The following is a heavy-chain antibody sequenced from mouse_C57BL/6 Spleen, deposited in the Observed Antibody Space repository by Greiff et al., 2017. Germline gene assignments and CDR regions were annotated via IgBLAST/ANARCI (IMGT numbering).Heavy chain of an antibody. CDR3: ARGGLRRAWFAY. CDR2: IDPSDSYT. Sequence: VQLQQPGAELVMPGASVKLSCKASGYTFTSYWMHWVKQRPGQGLEWIGEIDPSDSYTNYNQKFKGKSTLTVDKSSSTAYMQLSSLTSEDSAVYYCARGGLRRAWFAYWGQGPLVTVSA. J-gene: IGHJ3*01. V-gene: IGHV1-69*01. CDR1: GYTFTSYW. D-gene: IGHD3-2*02.